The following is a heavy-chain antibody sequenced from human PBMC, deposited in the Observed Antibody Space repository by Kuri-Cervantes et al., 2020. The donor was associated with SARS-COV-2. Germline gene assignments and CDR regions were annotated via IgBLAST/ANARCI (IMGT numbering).Heavy chain of an antibody. V-gene: IGHV1-18*01. J-gene: IGHJ3*02. CDR1: GYTFTSYG. Sequence: ASVKVSCKASGYTFTSYGISWVRQAPGQGLEWMGWISAYNGNTNYAQKLQGRVTMTTDTSTSTAYMELRGLRYDDTAVYYCARGGIVVVPAATGAFDIWDQGTMVTV. D-gene: IGHD2-2*01. CDR2: ISAYNGNT. CDR3: ARGGIVVVPAATGAFDI.